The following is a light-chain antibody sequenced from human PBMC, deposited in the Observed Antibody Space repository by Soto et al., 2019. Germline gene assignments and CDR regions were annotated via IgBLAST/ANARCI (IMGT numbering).Light chain of an antibody. J-gene: IGLJ3*02. Sequence: QSVLTQPRSVSGSPGQSVTISCTGTSSDVGGYNYVSWYQQHPGKAPKLMIYDVTKRPSGVPDRLSGSKSTNTASLTISGLQAEDEADYYCCSYAGRSTWVFGGGTKVTVL. CDR2: DVT. CDR3: CSYAGRSTWV. V-gene: IGLV2-11*01. CDR1: SSDVGGYNY.